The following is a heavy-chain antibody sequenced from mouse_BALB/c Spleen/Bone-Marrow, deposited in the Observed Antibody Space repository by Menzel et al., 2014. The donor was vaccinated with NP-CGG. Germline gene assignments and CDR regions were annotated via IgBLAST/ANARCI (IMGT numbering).Heavy chain of an antibody. CDR1: GSTFSSYG. CDR2: INSNGGST. V-gene: IGHV5-6-3*01. Sequence: EVQRVESGGGLVQPGGSLKLSCAASGSTFSSYGMSWVRRTPDKRLELVATINSNGGSTYYPDSVKGRFTISRDDAKNTLYLQMSSLKSEDTAMYYCARVWYFDYWGQGTSLTVSS. J-gene: IGHJ2*03. CDR3: ARVWYFDY.